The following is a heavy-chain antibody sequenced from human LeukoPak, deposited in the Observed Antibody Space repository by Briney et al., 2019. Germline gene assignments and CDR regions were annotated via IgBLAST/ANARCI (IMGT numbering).Heavy chain of an antibody. J-gene: IGHJ6*02. Sequence: GRSLRLSCAASGFTFDDYAVHWVRQAPGKGLEWVSGISWNSGSIGYADSVKGRFTISRDNAKNSLYLQMNSLRAEDTALYYCAKDIRIVAAGIGVYYYGMDVWGQGTTVTVSS. CDR1: GFTFDDYA. V-gene: IGHV3-9*01. CDR2: ISWNSGSI. CDR3: AKDIRIVAAGIGVYYYGMDV. D-gene: IGHD6-13*01.